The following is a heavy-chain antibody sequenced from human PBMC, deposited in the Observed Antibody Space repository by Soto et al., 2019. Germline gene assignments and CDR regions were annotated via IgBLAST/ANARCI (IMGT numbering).Heavy chain of an antibody. CDR2: IYWDDSK. CDR3: AHKGPEDWPLDY. D-gene: IGHD3-9*01. J-gene: IGHJ4*02. V-gene: IGHV2-5*02. CDR1: GFSLSTSGVG. Sequence: QITLKESGPTLMRPTQTLTLTCAFSGFSLSTSGVGVGWIRQPPGKALEWLAVIYWDDSKHYSPSLRSRLTITKDTSKNQVVLTMTNMDPMDTGTYYCAHKGPEDWPLDYWGQGTLVTVSS.